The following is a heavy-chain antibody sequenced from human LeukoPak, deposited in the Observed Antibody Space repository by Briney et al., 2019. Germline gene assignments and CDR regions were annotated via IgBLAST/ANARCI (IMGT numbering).Heavy chain of an antibody. CDR2: ISSSSSYI. V-gene: IGHV3-21*01. CDR3: ARDHTAMVWGIFDY. Sequence: GSLRLSCAASGFTFSSYSINWVRQAPGKGLEWVSSISSSSSYIYYADSVKGRFTISRDNAKNSLYLQMNSLRAEDTAVYYCARDHTAMVWGIFDYWGQGTLVTVSS. D-gene: IGHD5-18*01. J-gene: IGHJ4*02. CDR1: GFTFSSYS.